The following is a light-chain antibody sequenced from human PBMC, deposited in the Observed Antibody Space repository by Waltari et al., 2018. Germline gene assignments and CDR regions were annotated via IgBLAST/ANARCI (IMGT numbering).Light chain of an antibody. CDR2: KAS. V-gene: IGKV1-5*03. CDR1: QSIVVW. CDR3: LQYNSYPWT. J-gene: IGKJ1*01. Sequence: DIQATQSPSILSASVGYRVTLTCRASQSIVVWLAWYQQKPGKAPRLLIYKASYLESGVPSRFSGSGSGTEFTLTISSLQADDFATYYCLQYNSYPWTFGQGTKVEIK.